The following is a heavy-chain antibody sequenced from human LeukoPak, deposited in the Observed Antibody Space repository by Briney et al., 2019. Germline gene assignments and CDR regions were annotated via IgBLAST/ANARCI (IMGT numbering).Heavy chain of an antibody. V-gene: IGHV5-51*01. Sequence: GESLKISCKGSGYSFTSYWIGWVRQMPGKGLEWMGIIYPGDSDTRYSPSFQGQVTISADKSISTAYLQWSSLKASDTAIYYCARLLGELSFLYYFDYWGQGTLVAVSS. CDR3: ARLLGELSFLYYFDY. J-gene: IGHJ4*02. CDR2: IYPGDSDT. CDR1: GYSFTSYW. D-gene: IGHD3-16*02.